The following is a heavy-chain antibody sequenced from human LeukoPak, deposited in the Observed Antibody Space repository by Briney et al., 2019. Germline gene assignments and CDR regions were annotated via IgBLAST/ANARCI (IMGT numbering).Heavy chain of an antibody. Sequence: ASVKVSCKASGYTFTSNYIHWVRQAPGQGLEWMRMIYPRDGSTSYAQKLQGRVTMTTDTSTSTAYMELRSLRSDDTAVYYCARDPVTARYYGMDVWGQGTTVTVSS. CDR2: IYPRDGST. J-gene: IGHJ6*02. D-gene: IGHD2-21*02. CDR1: GYTFTSNY. CDR3: ARDPVTARYYGMDV. V-gene: IGHV1-46*01.